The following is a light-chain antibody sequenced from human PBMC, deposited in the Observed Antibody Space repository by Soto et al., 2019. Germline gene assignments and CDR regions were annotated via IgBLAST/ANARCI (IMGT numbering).Light chain of an antibody. Sequence: EIVLTQSPCTLSLSPGERATLSCRASQSVSSSYLAWYQQKPGQAPRLLIYDASTRATGIPARFSGSGSGTDFTLTISSLEPEDFAVYYCQQHLGRHTFGQGTKVDI. V-gene: IGKV3D-20*02. J-gene: IGKJ1*01. CDR3: QQHLGRHT. CDR1: QSVSSSY. CDR2: DAS.